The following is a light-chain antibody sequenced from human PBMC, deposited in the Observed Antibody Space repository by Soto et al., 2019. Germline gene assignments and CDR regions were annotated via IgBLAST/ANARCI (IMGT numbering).Light chain of an antibody. J-gene: IGKJ1*01. V-gene: IGKV1-39*01. Sequence: DIQMTPSPSSLSASVGDRVTITCRASQSISSYLNWYQQKPGKAPNILIYDASSLQSGVPSRFSGSGSGTDFTLTISSLQPEEFATYYCQQTYSTPRWTFGQGTKVEIK. CDR3: QQTYSTPRWT. CDR1: QSISSY. CDR2: DAS.